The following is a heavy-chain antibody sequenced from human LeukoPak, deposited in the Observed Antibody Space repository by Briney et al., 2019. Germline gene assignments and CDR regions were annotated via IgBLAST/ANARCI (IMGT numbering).Heavy chain of an antibody. J-gene: IGHJ5*02. CDR1: GYTFTSYY. Sequence: ASVKVSCKASGYTFTSYYMHWVRQAPGQGLEWMGIINPSGGSTSYAQKFQGRVTMTRDTSTSTVYMELSSLRSEDTAVYYCARDYDILTGYYMPGGNWFDPWGQGTLVTVSS. CDR3: ARDYDILTGYYMPGGNWFDP. V-gene: IGHV1-46*01. D-gene: IGHD3-9*01. CDR2: INPSGGST.